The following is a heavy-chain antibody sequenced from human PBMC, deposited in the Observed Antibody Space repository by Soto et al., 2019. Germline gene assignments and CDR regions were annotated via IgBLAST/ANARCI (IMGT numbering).Heavy chain of an antibody. Sequence: GSLRLSCAAAGFTFDNYAMTWVRQAPGEGPECVSSMSGSGGSTYYAGSGTGRFTISRDNSRNTLFLQMNSLRVEDTAVYYCAKGPWHLDAFWTGYPDGYFDSWGQGTLVTVSS. V-gene: IGHV3-23*01. J-gene: IGHJ4*02. CDR2: MSGSGGST. CDR1: GFTFDNYA. D-gene: IGHD3-3*01. CDR3: AKGPWHLDAFWTGYPDGYFDS.